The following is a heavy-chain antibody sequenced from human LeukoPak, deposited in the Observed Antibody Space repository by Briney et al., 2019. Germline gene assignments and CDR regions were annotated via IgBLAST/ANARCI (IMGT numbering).Heavy chain of an antibody. J-gene: IGHJ6*03. V-gene: IGHV4-30-4*08. Sequence: SETLSLTCTVSGGSISSGDYYWSWIRQPPGKGLEWIGYIYYSGSTYYNPSLKSRVTISVDTSKNQFSLKLSSVTAADTAVYYCAREGGIVVVPAAISGPYYYYMDVWGKGTTVTVSS. D-gene: IGHD2-2*01. CDR1: GGSISSGDYY. CDR3: AREGGIVVVPAAISGPYYYYMDV. CDR2: IYYSGST.